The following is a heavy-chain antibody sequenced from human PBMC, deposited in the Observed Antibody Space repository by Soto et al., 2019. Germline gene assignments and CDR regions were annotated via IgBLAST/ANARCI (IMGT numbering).Heavy chain of an antibody. D-gene: IGHD2-2*01. V-gene: IGHV4-38-2*02. Sequence: KPSETLSLTCTVSGYSISSGNYWAWIRQPPGRGLEWIGCLYHIGSTHYNTSLKSRVTISVDTSKNHFSLELSSVTAADTAIYYCRSSTSCYDESCVDVWGQGTMVTVSS. CDR3: RSSTSCYDESCVDV. CDR1: GYSISSGNY. CDR2: LYHIGST. J-gene: IGHJ6*02.